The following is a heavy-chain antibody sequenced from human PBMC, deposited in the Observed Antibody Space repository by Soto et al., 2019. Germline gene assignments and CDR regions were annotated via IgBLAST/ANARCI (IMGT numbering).Heavy chain of an antibody. V-gene: IGHV3-74*01. CDR1: GFTLSNYW. CDR2: IDSDGSRI. CDR3: VRTSLVVAVATREDF. Sequence: EVQLVESGGGLLQAGESLRLSCAASGFTLSNYWMHWVRQAPGKGLVWVSRIDSDGSRITYADFVKGRFTISRDNAKNTVYLHMNSLTAEDTAVYYCVRTSLVVAVATREDFWGQGTLVTVSS. D-gene: IGHD2-15*01. J-gene: IGHJ4*02.